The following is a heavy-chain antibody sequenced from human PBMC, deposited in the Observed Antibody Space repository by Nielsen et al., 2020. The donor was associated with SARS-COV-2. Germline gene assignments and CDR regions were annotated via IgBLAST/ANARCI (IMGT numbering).Heavy chain of an antibody. Sequence: GESLKISCKASGYTATDYFVHWVRQAPGQGLEWMGRISPNRGATNYAQTFQGRVIMTRDTSTATAYIELSRLTSDDTAVYYCATEVNQGGMDVWGQGTTVIVAS. CDR2: ISPNRGAT. CDR1: GYTATDYF. J-gene: IGHJ6*02. V-gene: IGHV1-2*06. CDR3: ATEVNQGGMDV. D-gene: IGHD1-14*01.